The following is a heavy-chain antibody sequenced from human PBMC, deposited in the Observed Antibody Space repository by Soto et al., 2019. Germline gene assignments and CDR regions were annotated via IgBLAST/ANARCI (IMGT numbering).Heavy chain of an antibody. J-gene: IGHJ6*02. D-gene: IGHD6-19*01. CDR1: GFTFSSYG. V-gene: IGHV3-33*01. CDR2: IWYDGSNK. Sequence: QVQLVESGGGVVQPGRSLRLSCAASGFTFSSYGMHWVRQAPGKGLEWVAVIWYDGSNKYYADSVKGRFTISRDNSKNTLYLQMNSLRAEDTAVYYCARDRGWHPVLGLMDVWGQGTTVTVSS. CDR3: ARDRGWHPVLGLMDV.